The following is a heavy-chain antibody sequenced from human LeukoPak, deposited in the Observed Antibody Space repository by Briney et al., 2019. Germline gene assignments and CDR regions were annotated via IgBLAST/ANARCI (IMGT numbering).Heavy chain of an antibody. J-gene: IGHJ3*02. D-gene: IGHD3-22*01. CDR2: ISSSGSTM. Sequence: GGSLRLSCAASGFTFNSHEMNWVRQAPGKGLEWVSYISSSGSTMYYADSVKGRFTISRDNAKNSLYLQMNSLRAEDTAFYYCARESSGGYYFDVFDIWGQGTMVTVSS. CDR1: GFTFNSHE. CDR3: ARESSGGYYFDVFDI. V-gene: IGHV3-48*03.